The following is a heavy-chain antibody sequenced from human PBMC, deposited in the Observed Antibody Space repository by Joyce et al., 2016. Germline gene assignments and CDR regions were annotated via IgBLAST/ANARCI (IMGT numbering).Heavy chain of an antibody. D-gene: IGHD3-10*01. CDR1: GFTFSNYA. Sequence: EVQLLESGGGLAQPGGSLRVSCAASGFTFSNYAMTWVRQAPGKGLEWASLISSSGGSTHYADSLKGRLTISRDNSKNRLYLQMNSLRADDTAIYYCLKGRGKDGGIDHWGQGTLVTVSS. V-gene: IGHV3-23*01. CDR3: LKGRGKDGGIDH. J-gene: IGHJ4*02. CDR2: ISSSGGST.